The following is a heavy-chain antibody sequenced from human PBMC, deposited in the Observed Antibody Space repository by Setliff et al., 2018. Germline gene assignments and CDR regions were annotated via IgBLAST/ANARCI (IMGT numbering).Heavy chain of an antibody. CDR2: MNPNSGNT. Sequence: ASVKVSCKASGYTFTNYDINWVRQAPGQGLEWVGWMNPNSGNTGCAQKFQDRVTITRNTSISTAYMELRSLRFEDTAVYYCARQTTSWYFRLGYFDLLGRGTLVTVSS. CDR3: ARQTTSWYFRLGYFDL. J-gene: IGHJ2*01. D-gene: IGHD6-13*01. CDR1: GYTFTNYD. V-gene: IGHV1-8*03.